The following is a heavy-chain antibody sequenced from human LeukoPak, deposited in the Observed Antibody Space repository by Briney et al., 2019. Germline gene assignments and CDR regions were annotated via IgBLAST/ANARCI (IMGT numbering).Heavy chain of an antibody. CDR1: GFTFSSYA. V-gene: IGHV3-23*01. CDR2: ISGSGSST. D-gene: IGHD3-3*01. CDR3: AKVSSFGVVEDLDY. Sequence: GGSLRLSCAASGFTFSSYAMSWVRQAPGKGLEWVSAISGSGSSTYYADSVKGRFTISRDNSKNTLYLQMNSLRAEDTAVYYCAKVSSFGVVEDLDYWGQGTLVTVSS. J-gene: IGHJ4*02.